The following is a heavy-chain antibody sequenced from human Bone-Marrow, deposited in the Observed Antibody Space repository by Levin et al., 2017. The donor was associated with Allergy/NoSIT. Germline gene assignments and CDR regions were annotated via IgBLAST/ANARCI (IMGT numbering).Heavy chain of an antibody. D-gene: IGHD3-10*01. CDR1: GFTFSSYA. CDR2: ISYDGSNK. V-gene: IGHV3-30*04. Sequence: GGSLRLSCAASGFTFSSYAMHWVRQAPGKGLEWVAVISYDGSNKYYADSVKGRFTISRDNSKNTLYLQMNSLRAEDTAVYYCARDDGSGNQNWGQGTLVTVSS. CDR3: ARDDGSGNQN. J-gene: IGHJ4*02.